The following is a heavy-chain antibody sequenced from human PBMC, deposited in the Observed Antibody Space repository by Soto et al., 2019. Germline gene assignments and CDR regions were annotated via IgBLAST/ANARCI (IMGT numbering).Heavy chain of an antibody. V-gene: IGHV4-61*01. Sequence: PSETLSLTCTVSGGSVSSGSYYWSWIRQPPGKGLEWIGYIYYSGSTNYNPSLKSRVTISVDTSKNQFSLKLSSVTAADTAVYYCARHRTPESYSSSWYYFDYWGQGTLVTVSS. D-gene: IGHD6-13*01. CDR3: ARHRTPESYSSSWYYFDY. CDR2: IYYSGST. J-gene: IGHJ4*02. CDR1: GGSVSSGSYY.